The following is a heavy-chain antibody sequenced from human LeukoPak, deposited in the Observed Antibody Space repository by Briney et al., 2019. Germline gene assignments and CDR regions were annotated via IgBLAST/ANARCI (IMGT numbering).Heavy chain of an antibody. D-gene: IGHD3-3*01. V-gene: IGHV3-23*01. CDR3: ARESIRSGSLKWFDP. CDR2: IDGSGHTT. CDR1: GFTFTSHV. Sequence: GGSLRLSCAAPGFTFTSHVMRWVRQTPGKELEWVSAIDGSGHTTYYADSVRGRFIISRDNSKKMLYLQMNSLRAEDTATYYCARESIRSGSLKWFDPWGQGTLVTVSS. J-gene: IGHJ5*02.